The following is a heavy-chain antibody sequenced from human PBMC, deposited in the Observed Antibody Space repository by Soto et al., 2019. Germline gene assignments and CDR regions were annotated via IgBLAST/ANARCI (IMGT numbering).Heavy chain of an antibody. J-gene: IGHJ4*02. D-gene: IGHD1-7*01. CDR2: INHSGST. V-gene: IGHV4-34*01. CDR1: GGSFSGYY. CDR3: ARGHPLKLELRYVRSTPFDY. Sequence: KPSETLSLTCAVYGGSFSGYYWSWIRQPPGKGLEWIGEINHSGSTNYNPSLKSRVTISVDTSKNQFSLKLSSVTAADTAVYYCARGHPLKLELRYVRSTPFDYWGQGTLVTVSS.